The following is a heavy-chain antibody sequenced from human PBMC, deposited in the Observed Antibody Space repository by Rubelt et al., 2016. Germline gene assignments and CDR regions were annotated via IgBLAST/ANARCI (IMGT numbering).Heavy chain of an antibody. D-gene: IGHD6-13*01. V-gene: IGHV3-66*01. CDR1: GFTVSSNY. Sequence: EVQLVESGGGLVQPGGSLRLSCAASGFTVSSNYMSWVRQAPGKGLEWVSVIYSGGSTYYADSVKGRFTISRDNSKNTLYLQMNSLRAEDTAVYYCAAYSSSWHFDYWGQGTLVTVSS. CDR3: AAYSSSWHFDY. J-gene: IGHJ4*02. CDR2: IYSGGST.